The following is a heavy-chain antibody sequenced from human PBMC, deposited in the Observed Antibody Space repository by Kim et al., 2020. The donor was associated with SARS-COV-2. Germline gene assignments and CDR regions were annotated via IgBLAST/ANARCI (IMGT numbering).Heavy chain of an antibody. Sequence: GGSLRLSCAASGFTFSSYSMNWVRQAPGKGLEWVSSISSSSSYIYYADSVKGRFTISRDNAKNSLYLQMNSLRAEDTAVYYCARDRNYYDSSGYSKHDAFDIWGQGTMVTVSS. CDR3: ARDRNYYDSSGYSKHDAFDI. J-gene: IGHJ3*02. D-gene: IGHD3-22*01. CDR2: ISSSSSYI. V-gene: IGHV3-21*01. CDR1: GFTFSSYS.